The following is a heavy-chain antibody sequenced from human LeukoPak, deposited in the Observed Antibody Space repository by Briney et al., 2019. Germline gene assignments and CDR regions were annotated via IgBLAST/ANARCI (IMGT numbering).Heavy chain of an antibody. D-gene: IGHD6-13*01. CDR2: IYDGGSI. Sequence: PGASLRLSCAVSGFTVSNNHIYWVRQAPGKGLEWVSVIYDGGSIYYADSVKGRFTISRDNSKNTVYLQMHSLRVEDTPLYYCRPAGSFSEYGGRGTLATASS. V-gene: IGHV3-66*02. CDR1: GFTVSNNH. J-gene: IGHJ4*02. CDR3: RPAGSFSEY.